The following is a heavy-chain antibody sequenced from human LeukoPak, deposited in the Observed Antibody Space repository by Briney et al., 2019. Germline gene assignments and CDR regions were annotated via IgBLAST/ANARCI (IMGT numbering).Heavy chain of an antibody. CDR2: INHSGST. CDR1: GGSFSGYY. D-gene: IGHD3-3*01. CDR3: ARGGSTIFGVVITDPLDY. V-gene: IGHV4-34*01. J-gene: IGHJ4*02. Sequence: SETLSLTCAVYGGSFSGYYWSRIRQPPGKGLEWIGEINHSGSTNYNPSLKSRVTISVDTSKNQFSLKLSSVTAADTAVYYCARGGSTIFGVVITDPLDYWGQGTLVTVSS.